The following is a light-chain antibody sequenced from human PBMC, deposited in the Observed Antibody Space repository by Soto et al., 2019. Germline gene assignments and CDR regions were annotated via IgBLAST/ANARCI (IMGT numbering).Light chain of an antibody. CDR2: GAF. CDR1: QSIRHY. CDR3: QHHNSYSQT. J-gene: IGKJ1*01. V-gene: IGKV1-5*01. Sequence: DIQMTQSPPTLSASVGDRVTITCRASQSIRHYLAWYQQMPGKAPKLLIYGAFTLQSGVPSRFSGSGSGTEFTLTTSSLQPDDFGTYFCQHHNSYSQTFGQGTKV.